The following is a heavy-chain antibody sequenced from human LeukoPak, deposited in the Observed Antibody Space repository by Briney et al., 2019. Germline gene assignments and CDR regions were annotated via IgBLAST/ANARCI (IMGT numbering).Heavy chain of an antibody. J-gene: IGHJ4*02. Sequence: GGSLRLSCAASGFAFKSYAMMCVRQAPGKGLEWVSGISGSGGRTYYTDSVKGRFTISRDNSKNTLFLQMNSLRAGDTAVYYCASGGIAARPAYWGQGTLVTVSS. CDR3: ASGGIAARPAY. CDR2: ISGSGGRT. V-gene: IGHV3-23*01. CDR1: GFAFKSYA. D-gene: IGHD6-6*01.